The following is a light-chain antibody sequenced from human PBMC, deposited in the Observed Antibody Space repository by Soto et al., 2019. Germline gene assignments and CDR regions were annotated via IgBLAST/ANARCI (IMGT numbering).Light chain of an antibody. V-gene: IGKV1-12*01. CDR2: TAA. J-gene: IGKJ4*01. CDR3: RQGKSFPLT. Sequence: DIQMTQSPSSVSASVGDRVTITCRASQDINKWLAWYQQKPGLAPNLVIYTAARLHGGGPSRFRGRASGTDFTLTISSLQPEDVATYYCRQGKSFPLTFGGGTKVDIK. CDR1: QDINKW.